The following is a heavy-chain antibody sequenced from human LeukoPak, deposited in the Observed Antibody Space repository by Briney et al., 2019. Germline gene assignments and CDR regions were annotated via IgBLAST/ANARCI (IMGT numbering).Heavy chain of an antibody. V-gene: IGHV3-48*03. Sequence: GGSLRLSCASSGFAFSDYEMNWVRQAPGKGLEWVSYISSSGSIIYYADSVKGRFTISRDNAKDSLYLQMNSLRAEDTAVYYCARQIVGATGLDYWGQGTLVTVSS. CDR2: ISSSGSII. D-gene: IGHD1-26*01. J-gene: IGHJ4*02. CDR1: GFAFSDYE. CDR3: ARQIVGATGLDY.